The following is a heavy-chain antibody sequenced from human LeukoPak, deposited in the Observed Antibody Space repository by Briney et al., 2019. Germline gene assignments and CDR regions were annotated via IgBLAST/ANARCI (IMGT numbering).Heavy chain of an antibody. J-gene: IGHJ4*02. CDR2: FSGSGGSI. CDR3: ARDIKGYGY. CDR1: GFTFYSYA. V-gene: IGHV3-23*01. D-gene: IGHD5-18*01. Sequence: GGSLRLSCAASGFTFYSYAMNWVRQTPGKGLEWVSTFSGSGGSIYYADSVKGRFTISRDNAKNSLHLQMNSLKAEDTAVYYCARDIKGYGYWGQGTLVTVSS.